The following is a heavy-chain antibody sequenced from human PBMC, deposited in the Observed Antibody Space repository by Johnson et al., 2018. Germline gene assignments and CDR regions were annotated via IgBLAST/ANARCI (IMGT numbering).Heavy chain of an antibody. CDR2: ISGSGGST. Sequence: EVQLVESGGGLVQPGGSLRLSCAASGFTFSSYAMSWVRQAPGKGLEWVSAISGSGGSTYYADSVKGRFTISRDNSKNTVYLQMNSLRAEDTAVYYCAKEAILGVVINYYYYGMDVWGQGTTVTVSS. CDR3: AKEAILGVVINYYYYGMDV. V-gene: IGHV3-23*04. CDR1: GFTFSSYA. D-gene: IGHD3-3*02. J-gene: IGHJ6*02.